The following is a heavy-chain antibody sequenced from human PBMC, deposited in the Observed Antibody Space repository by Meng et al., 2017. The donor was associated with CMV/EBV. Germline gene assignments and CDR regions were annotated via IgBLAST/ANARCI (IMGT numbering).Heavy chain of an antibody. CDR1: GGSLSGYY. D-gene: IGHD3-22*01. J-gene: IGHJ4*02. V-gene: IGHV4-34*01. Sequence: QRHLQQWGAGLWKPPETLPLTCAVYGGSLSGYYWSWLRQPPGNGLEWIGEINHRGSTKYNPSLKSRVTISVDTSKNQFSLKLSSVTAADTAVYYCARVWDSGWDYWGQGTLVTVSS. CDR2: INHRGST. CDR3: ARVWDSGWDY.